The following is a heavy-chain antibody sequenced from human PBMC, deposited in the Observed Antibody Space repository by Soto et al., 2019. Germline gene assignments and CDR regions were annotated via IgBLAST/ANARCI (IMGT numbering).Heavy chain of an antibody. CDR1: GDSVSSNSAA. Sequence: RALSLTCAISGDSVSSNSAAWNWIRQSPSRGLEWLGRTYYRSKWYKEYAASVKSRIPINPDTSMNQFSLQLNSVSPEDTDVYYCASTVGWLDPWGQGSLVTVSS. J-gene: IGHJ5*02. CDR2: TYYRSKWYK. V-gene: IGHV6-1*01. D-gene: IGHD1-26*01. CDR3: ASTVGWLDP.